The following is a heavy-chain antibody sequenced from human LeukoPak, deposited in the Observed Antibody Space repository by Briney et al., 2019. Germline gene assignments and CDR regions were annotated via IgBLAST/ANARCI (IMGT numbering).Heavy chain of an antibody. J-gene: IGHJ4*02. Sequence: ASVKVSCKTSGYSFAGYFIHWVRQAPGQGLQWMGRINPNSGGTEYEQSFQGRVTMTRDTSISTAYVEVSTLISDDTAVYYCARDLSSTSNWGFDYWGQGTLVTVSS. CDR3: ARDLSSTSNWGFDY. CDR2: INPNSGGT. CDR1: GYSFAGYF. D-gene: IGHD7-27*01. V-gene: IGHV1-2*06.